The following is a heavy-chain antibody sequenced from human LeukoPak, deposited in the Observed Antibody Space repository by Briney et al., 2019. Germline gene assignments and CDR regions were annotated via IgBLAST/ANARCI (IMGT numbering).Heavy chain of an antibody. V-gene: IGHV5-51*01. CDR1: GYSFTSYW. Sequence: GESLKISCKGSGYSFTSYWIGWVRQMPGKGLEWMGIIYPGDSDTRYSPSFQGQVTISANKSISTAYLQWSSLKASDTGMYYCARHGPGTTAFVVDWGQGTLVTVSS. D-gene: IGHD1-7*01. J-gene: IGHJ4*02. CDR3: ARHGPGTTAFVVD. CDR2: IYPGDSDT.